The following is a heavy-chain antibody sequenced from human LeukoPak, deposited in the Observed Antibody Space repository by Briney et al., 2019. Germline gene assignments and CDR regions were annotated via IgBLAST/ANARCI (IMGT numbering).Heavy chain of an antibody. J-gene: IGHJ4*02. CDR2: MSIISGIK. D-gene: IGHD6-6*01. CDR3: AREFEYRTSGAGY. V-gene: IGHV3-21*01. CDR1: GFTFSRYS. Sequence: GGSLRLSCAASGFTFSRYSMNWVRQAPGKGLEWVSSMSIISGIKYYSDSVKGRFTISRDNGENSLYLQMNSLRVEDTAVYYCAREFEYRTSGAGYWGQGTLVTVSS.